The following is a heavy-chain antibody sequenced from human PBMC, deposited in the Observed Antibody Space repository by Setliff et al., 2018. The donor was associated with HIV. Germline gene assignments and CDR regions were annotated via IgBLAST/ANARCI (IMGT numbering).Heavy chain of an antibody. D-gene: IGHD6-19*01. J-gene: IGHJ4*02. V-gene: IGHV3-72*01. CDR2: TRNKANSYTT. CDR1: GFTLSDQY. CDR3: ARARYSSGYYVSFDY. Sequence: GGSLRLSCAASGFTLSDQYMDWVRQAPGKGLEWVGRTRNKANSYTTEYAASVKGRISISRDDSKNSVYLQMNSLETEDTAVYYCARARYSSGYYVSFDYWGQGTLVTVSS.